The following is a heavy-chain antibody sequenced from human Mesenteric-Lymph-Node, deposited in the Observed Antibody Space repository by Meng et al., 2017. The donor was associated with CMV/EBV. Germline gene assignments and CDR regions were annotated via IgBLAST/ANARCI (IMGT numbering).Heavy chain of an antibody. CDR1: GPSFIDST. V-gene: IGHV3-9*01. CDR2: IYWSSTVT. Sequence: GGSLRLSCVDSGPSFIDSTMHWVRQVPGKGLEWVSGIYWSSTVTGYADSVKGRFTVSRDNAKNSLYLQMNSLRAEDTALYYCIKESQPGGCNYWGQGTLVTVSS. J-gene: IGHJ4*02. CDR3: IKESQPGGCNY. D-gene: IGHD1-14*01.